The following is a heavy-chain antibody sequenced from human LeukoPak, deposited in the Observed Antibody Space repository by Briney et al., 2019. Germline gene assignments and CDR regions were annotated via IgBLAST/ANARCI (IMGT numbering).Heavy chain of an antibody. CDR2: IKPDSGDT. V-gene: IGHV1-2*02. Sequence: ASVRVSCKASGYTFSGYYIHWVRQAPGQGLEWMGLIKPDSGDTNYAQNFRGRVTMTRDTSITTAYMELNRLTSDDTAVYYCVRDRPHNWFDPWGQGTLVTVSS. CDR1: GYTFSGYY. CDR3: VRDRPHNWFDP. J-gene: IGHJ5*02.